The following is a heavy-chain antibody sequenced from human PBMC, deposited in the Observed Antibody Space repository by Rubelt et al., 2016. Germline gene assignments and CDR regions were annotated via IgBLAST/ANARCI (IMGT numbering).Heavy chain of an antibody. D-gene: IGHD3-10*01. V-gene: IGHV3-7*03. J-gene: IGHJ4*02. CDR2: IKQDGSEK. Sequence: GKGLEWLANIKQDGSEKYYVDSVKGRFTISRDNAKNSLYLQMNSLRVDDTAMYYCARDVVMGSGSLDSWGQGTPVTVSS. CDR3: ARDVVMGSGSLDS.